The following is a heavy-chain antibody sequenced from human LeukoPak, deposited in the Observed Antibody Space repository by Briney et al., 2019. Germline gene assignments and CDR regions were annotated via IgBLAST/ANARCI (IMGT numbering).Heavy chain of an antibody. CDR1: GFTFSSHA. V-gene: IGHV3-23*01. CDR2: IRGSSDVI. CDR3: AKAQSASSTFDS. J-gene: IGHJ4*02. Sequence: GGSLRLSCAASGFTFSSHAMSWVCQAPGKGLEWISLIRGSSDVIEYADSVRGRFTISRDNSKNTVSLQMNNLRAEDTAVYYCAKAQSASSTFDSWGQGTLVTVSS.